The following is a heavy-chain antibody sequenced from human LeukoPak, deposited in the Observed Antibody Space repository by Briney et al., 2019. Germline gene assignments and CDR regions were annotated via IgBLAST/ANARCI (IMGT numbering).Heavy chain of an antibody. CDR3: AREYSSDDALDI. D-gene: IGHD6-25*01. CDR1: GGSISSHC. Sequence: SGTLSLTCTVSGGSISSHCWVWIRHPPGKGLEGGGNIYYNGSTNYNPSLRSRVTLSVDTSKSQFSLKLSSVTGADTPVYYCAREYSSDDALDIWGERTMVTVSS. CDR2: IYYNGST. V-gene: IGHV4-59*11. J-gene: IGHJ3*02.